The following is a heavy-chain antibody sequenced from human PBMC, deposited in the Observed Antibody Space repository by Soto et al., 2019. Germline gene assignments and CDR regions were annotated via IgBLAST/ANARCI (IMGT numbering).Heavy chain of an antibody. CDR2: ISYDGSNK. Sequence: GGSLRLSCAASGFTFSSYGMHWVRQAPGKGLEWVAVISYDGSNKYYADSVKGRFTISRDNSKNTLYLQMNSLRAEDTAVYYCAKDPGRLRLLHLPAMANNWFDPWGQGTLVTVSS. D-gene: IGHD4-17*01. CDR1: GFTFSSYG. V-gene: IGHV3-30*18. J-gene: IGHJ5*02. CDR3: AKDPGRLRLLHLPAMANNWFDP.